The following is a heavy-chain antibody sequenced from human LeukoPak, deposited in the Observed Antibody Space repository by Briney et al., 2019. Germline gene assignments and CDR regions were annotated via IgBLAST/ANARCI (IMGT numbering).Heavy chain of an antibody. CDR3: ARDNSVEDTAWWFDP. V-gene: IGHV1-46*01. Sequence: GASVKVSCKASGYTFTSYFMYWVRQAPGQGLEWMGIINPSGGSTSYAQKFQGRVTMTRDMSTSTVYMELSSLRSEDTAVYYCARDNSVEDTAWWFDPWGQGTLVTVSS. D-gene: IGHD4-23*01. J-gene: IGHJ5*02. CDR1: GYTFTSYF. CDR2: INPSGGST.